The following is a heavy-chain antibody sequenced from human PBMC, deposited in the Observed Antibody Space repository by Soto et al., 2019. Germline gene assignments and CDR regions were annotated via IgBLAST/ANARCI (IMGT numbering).Heavy chain of an antibody. J-gene: IGHJ6*02. CDR1: GFTFSSYG. V-gene: IGHV3-30*18. CDR2: ISYDGSNK. D-gene: IGHD2-2*01. Sequence: GGSLRLSCAASGFTFSSYGMHWVRQAPGKGLEWVAVISYDGSNKYYADSVKGRFTISRDNSKNTLYLQMNSLRAEDTAVYYCAKDPPGSGSCRYYYYYGMDVWGQGTTVTVSS. CDR3: AKDPPGSGSCRYYYYYGMDV.